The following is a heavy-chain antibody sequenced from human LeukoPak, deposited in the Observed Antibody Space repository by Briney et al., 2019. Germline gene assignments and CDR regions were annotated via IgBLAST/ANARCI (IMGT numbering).Heavy chain of an antibody. Sequence: PSETLSLTCAVYGGSFSGYYWSWIRQPPGKGLEWIGEINHSGSTNYNPSLKSRVTISVDTSKNQFSLKLSSVTAADTAVYYCASPQWLVRGYFQHWGQGTLVTVSS. CDR3: ASPQWLVRGYFQH. D-gene: IGHD6-19*01. CDR1: GGSFSGYY. J-gene: IGHJ1*01. V-gene: IGHV4-34*01. CDR2: INHSGST.